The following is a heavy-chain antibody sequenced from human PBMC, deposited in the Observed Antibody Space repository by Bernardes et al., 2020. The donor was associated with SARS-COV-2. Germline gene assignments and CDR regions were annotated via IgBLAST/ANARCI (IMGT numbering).Heavy chain of an antibody. CDR1: GGSISGNS. V-gene: IGHV4-59*08. CDR3: ARLSGNWFLYGDYYFYGMDV. CDR2: ISYSGST. Sequence: SETLSLTCAVSGGSISGNSWTWIRQSPGKGLEWIAYISYSGSTDYNPSLKSRVTMSLDTSRNQFSLRLTSVTDADTAVYYCARLSGNWFLYGDYYFYGMDVWGQGTTVTVSS. J-gene: IGHJ6*02. D-gene: IGHD3-3*01.